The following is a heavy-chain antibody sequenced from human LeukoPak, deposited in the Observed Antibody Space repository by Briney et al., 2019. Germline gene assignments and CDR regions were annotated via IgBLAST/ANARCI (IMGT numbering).Heavy chain of an antibody. CDR1: GGSISSSSYY. Sequence: SETLSLTCTVSGGSISSSSYYWGWLRQPPGKGLEWIGSIYYSGSTYYNPSLKSRVTISVDTSKNQFSLKLSSVTAADTAVYYCARQNDVVVPAAGYFDYWGQGTLVTVSS. CDR2: IYYSGST. D-gene: IGHD2-2*01. CDR3: ARQNDVVVPAAGYFDY. J-gene: IGHJ4*02. V-gene: IGHV4-39*01.